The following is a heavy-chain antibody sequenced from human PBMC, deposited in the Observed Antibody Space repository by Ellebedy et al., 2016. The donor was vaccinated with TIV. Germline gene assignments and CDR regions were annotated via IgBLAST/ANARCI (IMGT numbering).Heavy chain of an antibody. CDR1: GFTFSSYS. Sequence: GESLKISCAASGFTFSSYSMNWVRQAPGKGLEWVSSISSSRSYIYYADSVKGRFTISRDNAKNSLYLQMNSLRAEDTAVYYCASLDAARGYYYYTMDVWGQGTTVTVSS. J-gene: IGHJ6*02. D-gene: IGHD3-10*01. CDR2: ISSSRSYI. V-gene: IGHV3-21*01. CDR3: ASLDAARGYYYYTMDV.